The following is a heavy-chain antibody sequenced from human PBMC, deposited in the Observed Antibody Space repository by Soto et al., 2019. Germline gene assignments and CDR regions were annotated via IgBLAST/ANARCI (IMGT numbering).Heavy chain of an antibody. CDR3: ARRYGWLYFDY. V-gene: IGHV4-39*01. J-gene: IGHJ4*02. CDR2: IFYSGST. Sequence: LTCTVSGDSISSSNYFWGWIRQPPGKGLEWIGTIFYSGSTYYNPSLKSRVTISVDTSKNQFSLRLISVTAADTALYYCARRYGWLYFDYWGQGSLVTVSS. D-gene: IGHD6-19*01. CDR1: GDSISSSNYF.